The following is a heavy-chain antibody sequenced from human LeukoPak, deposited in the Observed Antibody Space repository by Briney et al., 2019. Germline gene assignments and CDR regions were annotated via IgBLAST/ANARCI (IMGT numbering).Heavy chain of an antibody. CDR1: GYTFTGYY. J-gene: IGHJ4*02. V-gene: IGHV1-2*02. CDR2: IKPNSGGT. D-gene: IGHD3-9*01. CDR3: ARDDYDILTGYYKGLDY. Sequence: ASVKVSCKASGYTFTGYYMHWVRQAPGQGLEWMGWIKPNSGGTNYAQKFQGRVTMTRDTSISAAYMELSRLRSDDTAVYYCARDDYDILTGYYKGLDYWGQGTLVTVSS.